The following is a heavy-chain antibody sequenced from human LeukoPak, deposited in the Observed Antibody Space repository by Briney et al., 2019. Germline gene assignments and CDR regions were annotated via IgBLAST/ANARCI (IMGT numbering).Heavy chain of an antibody. CDR1: GGSFSGYY. V-gene: IGHV4-34*01. CDR2: INHSGRT. Sequence: SETLSLTGAVYGGSFSGYYWSWVRQAPGKGLEWIGEINHSGRTNYNPSLKSRVTISVDTSKNQFSLKLSSVTAADTAVYYCARVEEYYYYGMDVWGQGTTVTVSS. CDR3: ARVEEYYYYGMDV. J-gene: IGHJ6*02.